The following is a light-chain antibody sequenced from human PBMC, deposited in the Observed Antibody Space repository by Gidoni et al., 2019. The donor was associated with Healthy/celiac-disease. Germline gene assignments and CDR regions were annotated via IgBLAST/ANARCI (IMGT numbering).Light chain of an antibody. CDR1: HSVSSSY. V-gene: IGKV3-20*01. J-gene: IGKJ4*01. Sequence: EIELTQSPGTLSLSPGERATLSCRDSHSVSSSYFAWYQQKPGQAPRLLIYGASRRATGIPDQCSGGGAGTDFTLTISRLEHDDFAVYYCQQYGSSPLTFGGGTKVEIK. CDR3: QQYGSSPLT. CDR2: GAS.